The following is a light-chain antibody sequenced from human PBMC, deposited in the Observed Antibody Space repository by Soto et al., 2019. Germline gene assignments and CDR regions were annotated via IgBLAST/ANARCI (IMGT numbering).Light chain of an antibody. J-gene: IGKJ1*01. CDR3: QQSNTWPRT. V-gene: IGKV3-11*01. CDR1: QSVSSY. Sequence: ETVLTQSPATLSLSPGERATLSCRASQSVSSYLAWYQQKPGQAPRLLIYDASSRATGIPARFSGSGSGTDFTLTVSSLEPEDFAVYYCQQSNTWPRTFGQGTKVEIK. CDR2: DAS.